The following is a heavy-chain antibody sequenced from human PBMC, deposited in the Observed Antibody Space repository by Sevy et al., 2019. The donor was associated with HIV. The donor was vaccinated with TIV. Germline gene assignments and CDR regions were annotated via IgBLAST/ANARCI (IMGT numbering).Heavy chain of an antibody. CDR2: ISYDGSNK. D-gene: IGHD3-22*01. CDR3: AREGYYYDSSGYLTPDAFDI. Sequence: GGSPRLSCAASGFTFSSYAMHWVRQAPGKGLEWVAVISYDGSNKYYADSVKGRFTISRDNSKNTLYLQMNSLRAEDTAVYYCAREGYYYDSSGYLTPDAFDIWGQGTMVTVSS. V-gene: IGHV3-30-3*01. CDR1: GFTFSSYA. J-gene: IGHJ3*02.